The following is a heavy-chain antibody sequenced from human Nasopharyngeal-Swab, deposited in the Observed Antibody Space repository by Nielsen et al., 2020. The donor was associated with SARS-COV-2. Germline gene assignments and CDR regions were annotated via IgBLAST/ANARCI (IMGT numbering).Heavy chain of an antibody. J-gene: IGHJ4*02. D-gene: IGHD7-27*01. CDR3: ARDLGRESDY. Sequence: GESLKISCAASGFTFSSYAMHWVRQAPGKGLEWVAVISYDGSNKYYADSVKGRFTISRDNSKNTLYLQMNSLRAEDTVVYYCARDLGRESDYWGQGTLVTVSS. V-gene: IGHV3-30-3*01. CDR2: ISYDGSNK. CDR1: GFTFSSYA.